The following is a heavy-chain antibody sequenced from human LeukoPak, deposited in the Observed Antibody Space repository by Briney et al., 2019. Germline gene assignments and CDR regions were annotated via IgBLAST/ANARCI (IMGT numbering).Heavy chain of an antibody. J-gene: IGHJ4*02. CDR1: GFTFSSYG. Sequence: GGSLRLSCAASGFTFSSYGMHWVRQAPGKGLEWVAFIRYDGSNKYYADSVKGRFTISRDNSKNTLYLQMNSLRAEDTAVYYCTRAAYSSSPTDYWGQGTLVTVSS. CDR2: IRYDGSNK. V-gene: IGHV3-30*02. CDR3: TRAAYSSSPTDY. D-gene: IGHD6-13*01.